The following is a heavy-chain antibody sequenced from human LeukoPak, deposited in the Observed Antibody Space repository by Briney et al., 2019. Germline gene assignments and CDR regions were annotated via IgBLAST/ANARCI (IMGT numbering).Heavy chain of an antibody. J-gene: IGHJ2*01. V-gene: IGHV4-59*01. D-gene: IGHD4-23*01. Sequence: PSETLSLTCTVSGGSISSYYWSWIRQPPGKGLEWIGYIYYSGSTNYNPSLKSRVTISVDTSKNQFSLKLSSVTAADTAVYYCATHGYGGNSGEWYFGLWGRGTLVTVSS. CDR1: GGSISSYY. CDR3: ATHGYGGNSGEWYFGL. CDR2: IYYSGST.